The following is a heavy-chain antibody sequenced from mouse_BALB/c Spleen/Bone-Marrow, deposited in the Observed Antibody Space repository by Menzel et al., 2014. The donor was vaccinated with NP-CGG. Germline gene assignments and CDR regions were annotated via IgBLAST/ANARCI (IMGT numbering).Heavy chain of an antibody. CDR1: GYSIXSDYA. CDR3: ARKALYYAMDY. J-gene: IGHJ4*01. CDR2: ISYSGST. V-gene: IGHV3-2*02. Sequence: EVQLQQSGPGLVKPSQSLSLTCTVTGYSIXSDYAWNWIRQFPGNKLEWMGYISYSGSTSYNPSLKSRISITRDTSKNQFFLQLNSVTTEDTATYYCARKALYYAMDYWGQGTSVTVSS.